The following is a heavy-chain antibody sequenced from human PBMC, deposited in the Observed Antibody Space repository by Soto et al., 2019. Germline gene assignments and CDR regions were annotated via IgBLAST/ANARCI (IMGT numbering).Heavy chain of an antibody. Sequence: QVQLVESGGGVVQPGRSLRLSCAASGFTFSSYGMHWVRQAPGKGLEWGAVISYDGSNKYYADSVKGRFTISRDNYKNPLDLQMNSLRAEETAVYYCATQKEEGPYCGGDCYFNYWGQGTLVTVSS. CDR1: GFTFSSYG. D-gene: IGHD2-21*02. J-gene: IGHJ4*02. CDR3: ATQKEEGPYCGGDCYFNY. CDR2: ISYDGSNK. V-gene: IGHV3-30*03.